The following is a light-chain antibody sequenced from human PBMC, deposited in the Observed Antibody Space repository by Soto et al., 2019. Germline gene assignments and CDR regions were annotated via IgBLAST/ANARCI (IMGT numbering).Light chain of an antibody. CDR3: QQYNDWPPYT. Sequence: EIVLTQSPGTLSLSPGEGATLSCRASQSINSFLAWYQQRRGQAPRLLIHGASNRATGIPDRFSGSGSGPDFTLTISRLEPEDFAVYYCQQYNDWPPYTFGQGTKLEMK. CDR2: GAS. J-gene: IGKJ2*01. CDR1: QSINSF. V-gene: IGKV3-20*01.